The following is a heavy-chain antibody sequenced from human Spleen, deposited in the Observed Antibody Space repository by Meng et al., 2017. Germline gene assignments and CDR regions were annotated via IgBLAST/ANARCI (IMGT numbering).Heavy chain of an antibody. CDR1: GYPFTAYY. CDR2: IIPNSGDT. CDR3: VRDENISLGKLFGDY. Sequence: VQLGQSGAEVKEPGASVKVSCKPSGYPFTAYYIHWVRQAPGQGLEWMGHIIPNSGDTLYAPKFQGRVSMTADTSIGTAYVELSGLRSDDTAIYYCVRDENISLGKLFGDYWGQGTLVTVSS. V-gene: IGHV1-2*06. D-gene: IGHD2-21*01. J-gene: IGHJ4*02.